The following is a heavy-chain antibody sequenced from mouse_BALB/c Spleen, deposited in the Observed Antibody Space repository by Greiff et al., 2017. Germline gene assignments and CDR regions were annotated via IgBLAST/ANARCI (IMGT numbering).Heavy chain of an antibody. CDR1: GFTFSSYG. CDR3: ARAPAYYGNYYYAMDY. V-gene: IGHV5-6-3*01. D-gene: IGHD2-10*01. J-gene: IGHJ4*01. CDR2: INSNGGST. Sequence: VQLKESGGGLVQPGGSLKLSCAASGFTFSSYGMSWVRQTPDKRLELVATINSNGGSTYYPDSVKGRFTISRDNAKNTLYLQMSSLKSEDTAMYYCARAPAYYGNYYYAMDYWGQGTSVTVSS.